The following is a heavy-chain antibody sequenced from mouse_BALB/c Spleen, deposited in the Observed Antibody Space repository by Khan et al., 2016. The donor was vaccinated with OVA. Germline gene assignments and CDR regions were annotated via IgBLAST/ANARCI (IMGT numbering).Heavy chain of an antibody. CDR3: ATSYFYGYYFDY. J-gene: IGHJ2*01. CDR2: ISGDSNTL. Sequence: VQLKESGGGLVQPGGSRKLSCAASGFTFSSYGMHWVRQAPERGLEWFAYISGDSNTLYSADTVKGRFTISRDNPRHNLFLQMTSQLSENTAMYYCATSYFYGYYFDYWVPGTTLTVSS. CDR1: GFTFSSYG. V-gene: IGHV5-17*02. D-gene: IGHD1-1*02.